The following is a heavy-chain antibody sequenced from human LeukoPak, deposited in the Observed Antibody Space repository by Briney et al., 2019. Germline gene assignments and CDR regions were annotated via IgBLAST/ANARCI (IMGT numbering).Heavy chain of an antibody. CDR2: INEAGSGS. Sequence: GGSLRLSCAAPGFSLSSSWMTWVRQAPGKGLEWVGNINEAGSGSNYVDSVKGRFTISRDNAKNSLWLQMSSLRVEDTGVYFCARAKIDWGQGTLVTVSS. D-gene: IGHD3-22*01. J-gene: IGHJ4*02. CDR1: GFSLSSSW. V-gene: IGHV3-7*03. CDR3: ARAKID.